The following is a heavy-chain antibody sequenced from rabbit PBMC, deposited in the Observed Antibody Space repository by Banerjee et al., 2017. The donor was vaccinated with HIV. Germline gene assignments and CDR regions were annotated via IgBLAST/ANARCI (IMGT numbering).Heavy chain of an antibody. D-gene: IGHD2-1*01. CDR1: GFSFSSSYY. Sequence: QSLEESGGRLVKPDETLTLTCTASGFSFSSSYYICWVRQAPGKGLEWIACVYAGKGSTYYAAWAKGRFTISKTSSTTVTLQVTSLTAADTATYFCTIATMTMVITGLRGPGTLVTVS. V-gene: IGHV1S40*01. CDR2: VYAGKGST. CDR3: TIATMTMVITGL. J-gene: IGHJ4*01.